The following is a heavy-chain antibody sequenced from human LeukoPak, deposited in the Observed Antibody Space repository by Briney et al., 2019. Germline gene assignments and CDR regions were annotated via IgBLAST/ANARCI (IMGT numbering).Heavy chain of an antibody. J-gene: IGHJ5*02. V-gene: IGHV1-69*01. CDR3: ARGKGVVVPAAIRWFDP. CDR1: GGTFSSYA. CDR2: IIPIFGTA. D-gene: IGHD2-2*01. Sequence: SVKVSCKASGGTFSSYAISWVRQAPGQGLEWMGGIIPIFGTANYAQKFQGRVTITADESTSTAYMEQSSLRSEDTAVYYCARGKGVVVPAAIRWFDPWGQGTLVTVSS.